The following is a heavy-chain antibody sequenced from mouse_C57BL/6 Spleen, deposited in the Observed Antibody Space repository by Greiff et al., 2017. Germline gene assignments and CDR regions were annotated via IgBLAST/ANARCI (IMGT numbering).Heavy chain of an antibody. D-gene: IGHD1-1*01. CDR1: VYTFTSYW. V-gene: IGHV1-5*01. CDR3: TRADYYGSRYGD. CDR2: IYPGNSDS. J-gene: IGHJ2*01. Sequence: EVQLQQSGTVLARPGASVKMSCKTSVYTFTSYWMHWVKQRPGQGLEWIGAIYPGNSDSSYNQKFKGKAKLTAVTSASTAYMELSSLTNEDSAVYYCTRADYYGSRYGDWGQGTTRTVSS.